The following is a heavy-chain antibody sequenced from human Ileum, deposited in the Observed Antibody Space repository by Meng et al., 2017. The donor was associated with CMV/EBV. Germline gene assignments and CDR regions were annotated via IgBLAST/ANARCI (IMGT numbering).Heavy chain of an antibody. CDR1: GFIFSSYG. Sequence: AAFGFIFSSYGMHWGRQAQGKGMEWVAVIWGGGSNKYYADSVKGRFTISRDDSKNTLYLQMNSLRPEDTAVYYCAKGGSGSYDWFDPWGQGTLVTVSS. CDR3: AKGGSGSYDWFDP. J-gene: IGHJ5*02. D-gene: IGHD1-26*01. CDR2: IWGGGSNK. V-gene: IGHV3-33*06.